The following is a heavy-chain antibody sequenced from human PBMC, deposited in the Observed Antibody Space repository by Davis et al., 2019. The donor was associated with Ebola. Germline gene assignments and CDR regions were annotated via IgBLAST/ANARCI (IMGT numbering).Heavy chain of an antibody. Sequence: GESLKISCQASGYSFTNYWIGWVRQLPGKGLEWMGIIYPGDSDTRYSPSFQGQVTISADKSISTAYLQWSSLKASDTAMYYCARPRLLWFGDYYYYYGMDVWGQGTTVTVSS. J-gene: IGHJ6*02. D-gene: IGHD3-10*01. CDR2: IYPGDSDT. V-gene: IGHV5-51*01. CDR3: ARPRLLWFGDYYYYYGMDV. CDR1: GYSFTNYW.